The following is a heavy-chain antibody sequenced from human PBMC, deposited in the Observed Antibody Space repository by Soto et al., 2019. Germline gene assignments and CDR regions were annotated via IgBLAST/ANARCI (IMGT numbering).Heavy chain of an antibody. CDR3: VHLFGAYPKAGRDPYAFDV. V-gene: IGHV2-5*02. J-gene: IGHJ3*01. Sequence: QITLKESGPTLVKPTQTLTLTCTFSGFSLSTIGVAVGWVRQPPGTALEWLALIYWDNDRRSSPSLKSSVTMEKATSRNWVFRSKTNMDPVDTGTYYCVHLFGAYPKAGRDPYAFDVWGQGQLVIVSS. CDR2: IYWDNDR. D-gene: IGHD3-16*01. CDR1: GFSLSTIGVA.